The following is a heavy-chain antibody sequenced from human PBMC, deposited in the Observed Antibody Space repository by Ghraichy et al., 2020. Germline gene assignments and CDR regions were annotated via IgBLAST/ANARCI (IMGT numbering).Heavy chain of an antibody. Sequence: GGSLRLSCAASGFTVNANYMTWVRQAPGKGLEWVSVLYTTGSTYYADSVKGRFTISRDDSKNTLYLQMNSLRAEDTAVYYCARGSSGCHDLGYWGQGTPVPVSS. CDR2: LYTTGST. D-gene: IGHD6-19*01. J-gene: IGHJ4*02. V-gene: IGHV3-53*01. CDR1: GFTVNANY. CDR3: ARGSSGCHDLGY.